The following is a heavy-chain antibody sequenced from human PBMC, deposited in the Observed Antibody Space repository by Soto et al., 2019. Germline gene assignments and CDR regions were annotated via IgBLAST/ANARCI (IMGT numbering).Heavy chain of an antibody. V-gene: IGHV1-69*01. J-gene: IGHJ4*02. Sequence: QVQLVQSGAEVKRPGSSVKVSCKTSGGTFSSYAISWVRQAPGQGLEWMGGIIPIIGTANYAQKFQGRVTITADESTRTAYMELTSLRSEDTAVYYCAREADFDSSGYYYFYWGQGTLVTVSS. CDR1: GGTFSSYA. D-gene: IGHD3-22*01. CDR2: IIPIIGTA. CDR3: AREADFDSSGYYYFY.